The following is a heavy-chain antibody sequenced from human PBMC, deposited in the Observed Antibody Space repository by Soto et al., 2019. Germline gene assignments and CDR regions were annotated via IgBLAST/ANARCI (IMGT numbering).Heavy chain of an antibody. D-gene: IGHD3-16*01. V-gene: IGHV4-4*07. CDR1: GVSMRNSY. CDR2: ISTSGNT. CDR3: ARGGGVPALGDP. Sequence: QVQLEESGPGLVKPSETLSLICSVSGVSMRNSYWTWIRQSAGKGLEWIGRISTSGNTNYNPPLNSRLTMSVDTSKNQVALKLTSVTAADTAVYYCARGGGVPALGDPWGQGTLVTVSS. J-gene: IGHJ5*02.